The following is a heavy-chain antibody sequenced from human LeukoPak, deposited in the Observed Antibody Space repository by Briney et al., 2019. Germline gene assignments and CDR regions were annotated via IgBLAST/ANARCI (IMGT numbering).Heavy chain of an antibody. Sequence: SETLSLTCTVSGGSISSGGYYWSWIRQHPGKGLEWIGYIYYSGSTYYNPSLKSRVTISVDTSKNQFSLKLSSVTAADTAVYYCARSLDTSYALYYYYYGMDVWGQGTTVTVSS. J-gene: IGHJ6*02. V-gene: IGHV4-31*03. CDR2: IYYSGST. D-gene: IGHD2-2*01. CDR1: GGSISSGGYY. CDR3: ARSLDTSYALYYYYYGMDV.